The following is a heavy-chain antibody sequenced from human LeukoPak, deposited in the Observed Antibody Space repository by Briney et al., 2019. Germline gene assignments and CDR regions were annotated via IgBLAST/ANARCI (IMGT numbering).Heavy chain of an antibody. CDR3: ARGNRDSSGFYFYYGIDV. Sequence: GRSLRLSCAASGFSFDDYAMFWVRQAPGKGLEWVSGISWNSNNIGYAASVKGRFTISRDNAKNSLYLQMNSLRADDTALYYCARGNRDSSGFYFYYGIDVWGQGTTVTVSS. CDR2: ISWNSNNI. J-gene: IGHJ6*02. D-gene: IGHD6-19*01. V-gene: IGHV3-9*01. CDR1: GFSFDDYA.